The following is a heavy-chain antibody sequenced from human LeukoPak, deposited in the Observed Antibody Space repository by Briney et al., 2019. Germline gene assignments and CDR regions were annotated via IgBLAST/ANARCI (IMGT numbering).Heavy chain of an antibody. J-gene: IGHJ4*02. CDR2: IIPNFGTA. CDR1: GGTFSSYA. V-gene: IGHV1-69*01. Sequence: ASVKVSCKASGGTFSSYAISWVRQAPGQGLEWMGGIIPNFGTANYAQKFQGRVTITADESTSTAYMELSSLRSEDTAVYYCARVGYSSSSGDYWGQGTLVTVSS. D-gene: IGHD6-6*01. CDR3: ARVGYSSSSGDY.